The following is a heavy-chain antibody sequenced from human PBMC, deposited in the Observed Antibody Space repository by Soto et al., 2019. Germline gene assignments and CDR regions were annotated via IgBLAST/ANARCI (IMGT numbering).Heavy chain of an antibody. CDR2: ISSSSSYI. CDR1: GFTFSSYT. D-gene: IGHD3-22*01. J-gene: IGHJ6*02. Sequence: GGSLRLSCAASGFTFSSYTMNWVRQAPGKGLEWVSSISSSSSYIYYADSVKGRFTISRDNAKNSLYLQMNSLRAEDTAVYYCARVVDYYDPYYYYGMDVWGQGTTVTVSS. CDR3: ARVVDYYDPYYYYGMDV. V-gene: IGHV3-21*01.